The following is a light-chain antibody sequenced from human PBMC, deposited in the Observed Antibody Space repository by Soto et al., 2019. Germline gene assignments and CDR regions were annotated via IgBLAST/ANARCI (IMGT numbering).Light chain of an antibody. CDR3: QQYGSSHRIT. J-gene: IGKJ3*01. CDR1: QSFSSRY. V-gene: IGKV3-20*01. CDR2: AAS. Sequence: EIVLTQSPATLSFSPGERSTLSCRAIQSFSSRYLAWYQQKPGQAPRLLIYAASSRATGIPDRFSGSVSGTDFTLTISRLETEDFAVYYCQQYGSSHRITFGPGTKVDIK.